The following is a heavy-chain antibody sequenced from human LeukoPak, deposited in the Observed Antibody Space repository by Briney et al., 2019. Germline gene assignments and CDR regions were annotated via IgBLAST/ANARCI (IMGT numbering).Heavy chain of an antibody. D-gene: IGHD5/OR15-5a*01. CDR3: ATSDTVSTYNWFDP. CDR2: IRYSGST. CDR1: GGSISSNTYF. V-gene: IGHV4-39*01. J-gene: IGHJ5*02. Sequence: SETLSLTCNVSGGSISSNTYFWGWIRRPPGKGLEWIGSIRYSGSTYYNPSLKSRVTISVDTSNNQFSLHLTSLTAADTAVYYCATSDTVSTYNWFDPWGLGTLVTVS.